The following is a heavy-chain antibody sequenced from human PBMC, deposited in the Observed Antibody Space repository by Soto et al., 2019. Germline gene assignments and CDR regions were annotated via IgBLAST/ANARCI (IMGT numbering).Heavy chain of an antibody. J-gene: IGHJ4*02. CDR3: ARGGGMGVFDY. V-gene: IGHV3-73*01. D-gene: IGHD3-16*01. Sequence: GGSLRLSCAASGFSFSDSAMHWVRQAPGKGLEWIARIRSGANNYLTAYPASVTGRFTISRDDSKNTTYLQMDGLTSDDTAMYFCARGGGMGVFDYWGQGIPVTVSS. CDR2: IRSGANNYLT. CDR1: GFSFSDSA.